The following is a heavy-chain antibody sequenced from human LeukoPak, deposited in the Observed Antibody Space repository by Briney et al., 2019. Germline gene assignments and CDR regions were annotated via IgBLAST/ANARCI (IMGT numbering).Heavy chain of an antibody. V-gene: IGHV3-23*01. D-gene: IGHD3-22*01. CDR1: GFIFNNYG. CDR2: ISNDGGGT. CDR3: AKGSSGYFADL. Sequence: GGSLRLSCAASGFIFNNYGLIWVRQAPGKGVEWVSAISNDGGGTQYADFVKGRFTISRDNSKNTLFLQMSSLRAEDTALYFCAKGSSGYFADLWGQGTLVTVSS. J-gene: IGHJ5*02.